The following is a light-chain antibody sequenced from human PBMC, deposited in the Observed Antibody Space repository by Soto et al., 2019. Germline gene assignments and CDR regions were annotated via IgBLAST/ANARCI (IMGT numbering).Light chain of an antibody. CDR1: QSVSSN. V-gene: IGKV3-15*01. Sequence: EIVLTQSPATLSLSPGERATLSCRASQSVSSNLAWYQQIPGQAPRLLIYGASTRATGIPARFSGSGSGTEFTLTISSLQSEDFAVYYCQQYNNWPLTFGGGTKVDIK. CDR3: QQYNNWPLT. J-gene: IGKJ4*01. CDR2: GAS.